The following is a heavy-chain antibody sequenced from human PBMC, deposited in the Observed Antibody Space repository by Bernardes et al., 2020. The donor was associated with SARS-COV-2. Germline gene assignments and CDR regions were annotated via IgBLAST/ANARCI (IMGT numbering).Heavy chain of an antibody. D-gene: IGHD1-26*01. V-gene: IGHV3-23*01. CDR2: TSGSGAST. CDR1: GFAFSRYA. J-gene: IGHJ4*02. Sequence: GGSLRLSCAASGFAFSRYAMSWVRQAPGKGLEWVSFTSGSGASTYYADSVKGRFTISRDNSKNTLYLQMDSLRDEDTAIYFCAKDHKWEILLEYFDSWGQGTLVTVSS. CDR3: AKDHKWEILLEYFDS.